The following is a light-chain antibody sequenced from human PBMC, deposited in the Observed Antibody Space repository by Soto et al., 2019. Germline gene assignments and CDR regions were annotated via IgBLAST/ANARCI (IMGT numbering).Light chain of an antibody. J-gene: IGKJ1*01. Sequence: DLQMTQSPSSLSASVGDRVTITCRASQSISSYLNWYQQKPGKAPKLLIYAASSLQSEVPSRFSGSGSGTDFTLTISSLLPEDFATYYCQQSYSTPLPFGQGTKVEI. V-gene: IGKV1-39*01. CDR2: AAS. CDR1: QSISSY. CDR3: QQSYSTPLP.